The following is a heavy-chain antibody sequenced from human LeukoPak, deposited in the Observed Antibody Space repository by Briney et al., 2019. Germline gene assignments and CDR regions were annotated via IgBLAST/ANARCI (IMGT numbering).Heavy chain of an antibody. J-gene: IGHJ2*01. CDR2: INHSGST. Sequence: TSETLSLTCAVYGGSFSGYYWSWIRQPPGKGLEWIGEINHSGSTNYNPSLKSRVTISVDTSKNQFSLKLSSVTAADTAVYYYARGGYHSWSGYETPLVWYFDLWGRGTLVTVSS. CDR1: GGSFSGYY. D-gene: IGHD3-3*01. V-gene: IGHV4-34*01. CDR3: ARGGYHSWSGYETPLVWYFDL.